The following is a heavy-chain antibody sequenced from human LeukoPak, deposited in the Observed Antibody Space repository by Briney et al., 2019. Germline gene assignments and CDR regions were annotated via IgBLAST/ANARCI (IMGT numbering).Heavy chain of an antibody. CDR3: ARGKYYDFWSGFSATNFDY. J-gene: IGHJ4*02. CDR1: GFTSSSYG. CDR2: IWYDGSNK. V-gene: IGHV3-33*01. D-gene: IGHD3-3*01. Sequence: PGGSLRLSCAASGFTSSSYGMHWVRQAPGKGLEWMAVIWYDGSNKYYADSVKGRFTISRDNSKNTLYLQMNSLRAEDTAVYYCARGKYYDFWSGFSATNFDYWGQGTLVTVSS.